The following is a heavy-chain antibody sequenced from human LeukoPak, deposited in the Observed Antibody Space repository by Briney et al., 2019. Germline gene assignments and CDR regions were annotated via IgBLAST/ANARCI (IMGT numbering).Heavy chain of an antibody. Sequence: PLETLSLTCAVYGGSFSGYYWSWIRQPPGKGLEWIGEINHSGSTNYNPSLKSRVTISVDTSKNQFSLKLSSVTAADTAVYYCARGGQDCGGDCYPDYWGQGTLVTVSS. CDR2: INHSGST. J-gene: IGHJ4*02. CDR3: ARGGQDCGGDCYPDY. CDR1: GGSFSGYY. V-gene: IGHV4-34*01. D-gene: IGHD2-21*02.